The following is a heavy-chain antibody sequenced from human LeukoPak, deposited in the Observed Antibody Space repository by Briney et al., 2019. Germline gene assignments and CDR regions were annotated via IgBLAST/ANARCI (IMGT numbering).Heavy chain of an antibody. CDR1: GGTFSSYA. Sequence: SVKVSCEASGGTFSSYAISWVRQAPGQGLEWMGGIIPIFGTANYAQKFQGRVTITADESTSTAYMELSSLRSEDTAVYYCARGAKYQLPWYFDYWGQGTLVTVSS. CDR3: ARGAKYQLPWYFDY. J-gene: IGHJ4*02. D-gene: IGHD2-2*01. V-gene: IGHV1-69*13. CDR2: IIPIFGTA.